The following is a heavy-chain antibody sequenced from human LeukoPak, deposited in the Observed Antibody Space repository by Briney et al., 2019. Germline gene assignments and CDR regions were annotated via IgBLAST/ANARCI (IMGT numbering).Heavy chain of an antibody. J-gene: IGHJ3*02. CDR1: GFSFNNYG. D-gene: IGHD3-22*01. CDR2: ISYDGTNT. V-gene: IGHV3-30*03. Sequence: GGSLRLSCAASGFSFNNYGMHWVRQAPGKGLQWVALISYDGTNTYYADSVKGRFTISRDNSKNTLYLQMNSLRAEDTAVYYCARTPHYYDSSGYWEGGNDAFDIWGQGTMVTVSS. CDR3: ARTPHYYDSSGYWEGGNDAFDI.